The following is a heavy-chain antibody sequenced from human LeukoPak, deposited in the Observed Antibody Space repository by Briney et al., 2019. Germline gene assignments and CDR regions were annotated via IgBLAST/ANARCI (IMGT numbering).Heavy chain of an antibody. J-gene: IGHJ4*02. V-gene: IGHV3-74*01. CDR2: VTRDGSFT. Sequence: GGSLRLSCAASGFTFRSYWMHWVRQAPGKGLEWVSRVTRDGSFTNYADSVKGRFTISRDNAKNTLYLQMSSLRAEDTAVYFCVRDGDDFNFDYWGQGSLVTVSS. CDR1: GFTFRSYW. D-gene: IGHD5-24*01. CDR3: VRDGDDFNFDY.